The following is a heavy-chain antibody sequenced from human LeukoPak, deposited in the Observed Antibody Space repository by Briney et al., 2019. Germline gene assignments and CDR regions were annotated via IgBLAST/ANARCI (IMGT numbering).Heavy chain of an antibody. CDR3: ARVSVRYCSSTSCYTVQLHPGEYWFDP. V-gene: IGHV1-2*02. CDR2: INPNSGGT. Sequence: ASVKVSCKASGYTFTGYYMHWVRQAPGQGLEWMGWINPNSGGTNYAQKFQGRVTMTRDTSISTAYMELSRLRSDDTAVYYCARVSVRYCSSTSCYTVQLHPGEYWFDPSGQGTLVTVFS. CDR1: GYTFTGYY. J-gene: IGHJ5*02. D-gene: IGHD2-2*02.